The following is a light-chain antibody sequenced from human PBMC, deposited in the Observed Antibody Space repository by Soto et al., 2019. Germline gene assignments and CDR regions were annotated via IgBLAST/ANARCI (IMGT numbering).Light chain of an antibody. Sequence: QLVLPQPPSVSGAPGQRVTISCTGSSSNIGAGYDVHWYQQLPGTAPKLLIYGNSNRPSGGPDRFSGSKSCTSASLAITGLQAEHEADYYCQSYDSSLRRVFGGGTKLTVL. J-gene: IGLJ2*01. CDR1: SSNIGAGYD. CDR2: GNS. V-gene: IGLV1-40*01. CDR3: QSYDSSLRRV.